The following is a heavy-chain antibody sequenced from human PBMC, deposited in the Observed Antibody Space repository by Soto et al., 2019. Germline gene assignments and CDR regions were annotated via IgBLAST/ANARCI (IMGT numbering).Heavy chain of an antibody. Sequence: QVQLVQSGAEVKKPGASVRVSCKASGYTFTSYDINWVRQATGQGLEWMGWMNPNSGNTGYAQKFQGRVTMTRNTAKSTADRELSSRRSEDTAVYYGARGSITTTVGGETDWGQGTLVTVSS. CDR3: ARGSITTTVGGETD. D-gene: IGHD4-17*01. J-gene: IGHJ4*02. CDR2: MNPNSGNT. CDR1: GYTFTSYD. V-gene: IGHV1-8*01.